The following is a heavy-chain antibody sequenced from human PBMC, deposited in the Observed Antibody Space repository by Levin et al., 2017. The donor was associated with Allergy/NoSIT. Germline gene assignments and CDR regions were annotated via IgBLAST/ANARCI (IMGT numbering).Heavy chain of an antibody. CDR2: INPNSGGT. J-gene: IGHJ6*03. CDR3: ARDLVFVVVPAAYYYMDV. Sequence: ASVKVSCKASGYTFTGYYMHWVRQAPGQGLEWMGRINPNSGGTNYAQKSQGRVTMTRDTSISTAYMELSRLRSDDTAVYYCARDLVFVVVPAAYYYMDVWGKGTTVTVSS. V-gene: IGHV1-2*06. D-gene: IGHD2-2*01. CDR1: GYTFTGYY.